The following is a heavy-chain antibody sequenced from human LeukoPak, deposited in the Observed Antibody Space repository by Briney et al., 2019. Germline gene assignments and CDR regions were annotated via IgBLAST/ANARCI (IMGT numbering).Heavy chain of an antibody. J-gene: IGHJ4*02. CDR3: ARLDRWGSRLDY. V-gene: IGHV4-59*01. D-gene: IGHD6-13*01. CDR2: IYYSGST. Sequence: SETLSLTCTVSGGSISSYYWSWIRQPPGKGLEWIGYIYYSGSTNYNPSLKSRVTISVDTSKNQFSLKLSSVTAADTAVYYCARLDRWGSRLDYWGQGTLVTVSS. CDR1: GGSISSYY.